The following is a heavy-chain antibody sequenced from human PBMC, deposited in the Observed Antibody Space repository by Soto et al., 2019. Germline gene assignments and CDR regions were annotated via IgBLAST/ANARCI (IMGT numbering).Heavy chain of an antibody. Sequence: SETLSLTCTVSGGSISSGGYYWSWIRQHPGKGLEWIGYIYYSGSTNYNPSLKSRVTISVDTSKNQFSLRLSSVTAADTAVYYCARGYGRNFDYWGQGTLVTVSS. D-gene: IGHD5-18*01. CDR1: GGSISSGGYY. V-gene: IGHV4-31*03. CDR3: ARGYGRNFDY. J-gene: IGHJ4*02. CDR2: IYYSGST.